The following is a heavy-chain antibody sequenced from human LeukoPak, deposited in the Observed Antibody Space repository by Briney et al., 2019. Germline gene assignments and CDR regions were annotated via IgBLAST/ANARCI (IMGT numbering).Heavy chain of an antibody. CDR2: ISGSGGST. Sequence: PGGSLRLSCAASGFTFSSYAMSWVRQAPGKGLEWVSAISGSGGSTYYADSVKGRFTISRDNSKNTLYLQMNSLRAEDTAVYYCAKDLYGSGSYLLRGWFDPWGQGTLVTVSS. D-gene: IGHD3-10*01. CDR1: GFTFSSYA. J-gene: IGHJ5*02. V-gene: IGHV3-23*01. CDR3: AKDLYGSGSYLLRGWFDP.